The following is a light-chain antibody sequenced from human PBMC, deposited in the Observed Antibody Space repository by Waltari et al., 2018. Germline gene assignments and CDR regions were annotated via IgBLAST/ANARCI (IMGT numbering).Light chain of an antibody. CDR3: CSHSSSSTLVL. Sequence: QFALTQPASVSGSPGQSIPLPCTGTTTDVGAYTFVTWYQQHPGEVPKLLIYEVNNRPSGVSDRFSGSRSGNTASLTISGLLAEDEADYYCCSHSSSSTLVLFGGGTKVTVL. J-gene: IGLJ3*02. V-gene: IGLV2-14*01. CDR2: EVN. CDR1: TTDVGAYTF.